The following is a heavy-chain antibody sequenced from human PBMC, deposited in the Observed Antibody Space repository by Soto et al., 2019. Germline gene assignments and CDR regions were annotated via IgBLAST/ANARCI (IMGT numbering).Heavy chain of an antibody. D-gene: IGHD3-10*01. CDR1: GGSISSGGYS. J-gene: IGHJ4*02. CDR3: ARGVIYGSGSYYRIYFDY. V-gene: IGHV4-30-2*01. CDR2: IYHSGST. Sequence: SETLSLTCAVSGGSISSGGYSWSWIRQPPGKGLEWIGYIYHSGSTYYNPSLKSRVTKSVDRSKNQFSLKLSSVTAADTAVYYCARGVIYGSGSYYRIYFDYWGQGTLVTVSS.